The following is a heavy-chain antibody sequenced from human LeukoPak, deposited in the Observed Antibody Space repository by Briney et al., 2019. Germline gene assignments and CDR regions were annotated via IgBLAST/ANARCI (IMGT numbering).Heavy chain of an antibody. V-gene: IGHV4-59*12. CDR1: GVSISSYF. J-gene: IGHJ4*02. Sequence: SETLSLTCSVSGVSISSYFWSWIRQPPGKGLEWIGYIHNSWSTNYNPSLKSRVTMSVDTSKNQFSLKLSSVTAADTAVYYCAGGTFYSDTSDYYWNYFDYWGQGTLVTVSS. D-gene: IGHD3-22*01. CDR2: IHNSWST. CDR3: AGGTFYSDTSDYYWNYFDY.